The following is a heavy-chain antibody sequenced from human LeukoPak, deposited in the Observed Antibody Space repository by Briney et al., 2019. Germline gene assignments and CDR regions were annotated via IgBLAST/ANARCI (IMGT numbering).Heavy chain of an antibody. D-gene: IGHD3-16*01. Sequence: ASVKVSCKASGYTFTGYYMHWVRQAPGQGLEWMGWINPNSGGTNYAQKSQGRVTMTRDTSISTAYMELSRLRSDDTAVYYCARDPVGGTGHYYYYYYMDVWGKGTTVTVSS. CDR1: GYTFTGYY. V-gene: IGHV1-2*02. CDR3: ARDPVGGTGHYYYYYYMDV. CDR2: INPNSGGT. J-gene: IGHJ6*03.